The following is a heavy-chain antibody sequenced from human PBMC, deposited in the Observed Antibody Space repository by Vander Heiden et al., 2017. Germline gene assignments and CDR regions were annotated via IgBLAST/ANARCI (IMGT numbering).Heavy chain of an antibody. V-gene: IGHV1-69*06. J-gene: IGHJ6*02. D-gene: IGHD1-26*01. Sequence: QVQLVQSGAEGKKPGSSVKVSCKASGGTCSSYAISWVRQAPGQGLGWMGGIIAILGTANYEQKFRGRVTITADKSTSTAYMEMSSLRSEDTAVYYCAGEVRFIVGATGTYYYYGMDVWGQGTTVTVSS. CDR2: IIAILGTA. CDR3: AGEVRFIVGATGTYYYYGMDV. CDR1: GGTCSSYA.